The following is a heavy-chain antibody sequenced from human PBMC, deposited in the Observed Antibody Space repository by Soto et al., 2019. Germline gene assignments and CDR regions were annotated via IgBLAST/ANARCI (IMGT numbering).Heavy chain of an antibody. D-gene: IGHD3-22*01. CDR2: IIPIFGTA. V-gene: IGHV1-69*01. J-gene: IGHJ6*02. CDR1: GGTFSSYA. Sequence: VQLVQSGAEVKKPGSSVKVSCKASGGTFSSYAISWVRQAPGQGLEWMGGIIPIFGTANYAQKFQGRVTITADESTSTAYMELSSLRSEDTAVYYCARAAFYYDSSGYYFDYYYYGMDVWGQGTTVTVSS. CDR3: ARAAFYYDSSGYYFDYYYYGMDV.